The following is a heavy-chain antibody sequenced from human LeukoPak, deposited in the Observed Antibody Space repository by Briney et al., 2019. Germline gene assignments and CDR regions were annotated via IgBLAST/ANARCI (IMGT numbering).Heavy chain of an antibody. CDR3: ARESGSASFDY. CDR2: ISSSSSYI. D-gene: IGHD6-19*01. V-gene: IGHV3-21*01. CDR1: GFTFSSDS. Sequence: GGSQRLSRAASGFTFSSDSINWVRQAPGKGLEWVSSISSSSSYIYYADSVKGRFTISRDNAKKSLYLQMNSLRAEDTAVYYCARESGSASFDYWGQGTLVTVSS. J-gene: IGHJ4*02.